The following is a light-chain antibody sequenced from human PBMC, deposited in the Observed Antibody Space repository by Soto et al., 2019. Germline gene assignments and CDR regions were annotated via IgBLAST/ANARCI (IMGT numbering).Light chain of an antibody. CDR1: QSVSSK. CDR2: DAS. CDR3: QQYNNWPWT. J-gene: IGKJ1*01. V-gene: IGKV3-15*01. Sequence: EIVLTQSPATLSLSPGERATLSCRASQSVSSKLVWYQRKPGQTPRLLIYDASTRATGMPGRFSGSGSGTEFTLTISSLQSEDFAVYYCQQYNNWPWTFGQGTKVDIK.